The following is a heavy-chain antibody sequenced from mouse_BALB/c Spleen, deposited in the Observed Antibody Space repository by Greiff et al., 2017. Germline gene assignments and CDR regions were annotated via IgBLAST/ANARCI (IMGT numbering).Heavy chain of an antibody. V-gene: IGHV5-12-2*01. CDR2: ISNGGGST. CDR1: GFTFSSYT. CDR3: ARPIYYGNSWFAY. Sequence: EVKVVESGGGLVQPGGSLKLSCAASGFTFSSYTMSWVRQTPEKRLEWVAYISNGGGSTYYPDTVKGRFTISRDNAKNTLYLQMSSLKSEDTAMYYCARPIYYGNSWFAYWGQGTLVTVSA. J-gene: IGHJ3*01. D-gene: IGHD2-1*01.